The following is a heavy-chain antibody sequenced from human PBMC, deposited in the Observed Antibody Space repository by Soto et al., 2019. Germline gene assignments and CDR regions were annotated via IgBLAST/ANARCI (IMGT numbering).Heavy chain of an antibody. CDR2: IYYSGST. D-gene: IGHD3-10*01. CDR1: GVSISSYY. CDR3: ARGGYYYGSGRVYGMDV. J-gene: IGHJ6*02. Sequence: PSETLSLTCSVSGVSISSYYWSWIRQPPGKGLEWIGYIYYSGSTNYNPSLKSRVTVSIDTSKNQFSLKLSSVTAADTAVYYCARGGYYYGSGRVYGMDVWGQGTTVTVSS. V-gene: IGHV4-59*01.